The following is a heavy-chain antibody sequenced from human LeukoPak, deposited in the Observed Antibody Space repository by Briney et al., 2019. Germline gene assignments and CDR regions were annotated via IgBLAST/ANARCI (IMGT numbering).Heavy chain of an antibody. Sequence: GASVKVSCKASGYPFTGYYLHWVRQAPGQGLEWMGWINPNSGFTNYAQKFQGRVTMTRDTSISTAYMELNRLRSDDTAVYYCARLADCSSSSCRSFDYWGQGTLVTVSS. CDR2: INPNSGFT. CDR3: ARLADCSSSSCRSFDY. J-gene: IGHJ4*02. V-gene: IGHV1-2*02. D-gene: IGHD2-2*01. CDR1: GYPFTGYY.